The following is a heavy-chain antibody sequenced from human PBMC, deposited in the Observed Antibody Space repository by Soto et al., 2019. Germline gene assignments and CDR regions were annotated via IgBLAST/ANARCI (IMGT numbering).Heavy chain of an antibody. D-gene: IGHD6-19*01. V-gene: IGHV3-33*01. CDR1: GFTFSSYG. CDR3: ARDRSIAVAGRRYYYYYGMDV. Sequence: ESGGGVVQAGRSLRLSCAASGFTFSSYGMHWVRQAPGKGLEWVAVIWYDGSNKYYADSVKGRFTISRDNSKNTLYLQMNSLRAEDTAVYYCARDRSIAVAGRRYYYYYGMDVWGQGTTVTVSS. J-gene: IGHJ6*02. CDR2: IWYDGSNK.